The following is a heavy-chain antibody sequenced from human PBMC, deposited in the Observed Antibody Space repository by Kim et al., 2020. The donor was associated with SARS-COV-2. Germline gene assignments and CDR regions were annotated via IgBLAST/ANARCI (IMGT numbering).Heavy chain of an antibody. V-gene: IGHV3-7*01. D-gene: IGHD3-10*01. Sequence: DSVKGRFTISRDNAKNSLYLQMNSLRAEDTAVYYCARAPLWFGEPGWFDPWGQGTLVTVSS. CDR3: ARAPLWFGEPGWFDP. J-gene: IGHJ5*02.